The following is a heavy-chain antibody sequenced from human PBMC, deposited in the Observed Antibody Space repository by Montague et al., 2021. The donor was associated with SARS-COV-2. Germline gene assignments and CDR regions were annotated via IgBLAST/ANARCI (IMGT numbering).Heavy chain of an antibody. CDR1: GGSITNYY. D-gene: IGHD4-17*01. CDR2: IYYSATT. J-gene: IGHJ4*02. Sequence: SETLSLTCTVSGGSITNYYWTWIRQSPGRGLEWIGYIYYSATTNYNPSLKSRVTMSIDTSKNQFSLRVTSVSAADTAVYSCASYRDYGDYYWGQGILVTVSS. CDR3: ASYRDYGDYY. V-gene: IGHV4-59*08.